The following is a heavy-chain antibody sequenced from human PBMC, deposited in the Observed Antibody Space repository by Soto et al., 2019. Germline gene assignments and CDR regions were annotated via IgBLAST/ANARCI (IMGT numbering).Heavy chain of an antibody. CDR2: IIPILGIA. Sequence: SVKVSCKASGGTFSSYTISWVRQAPGQGLEWMGRIIPILGIANYAQKFQGRVTITADKSTSTAYMELSSLRSEDTAVYYCARERSYYYEHVPWGQGTLVTVSS. D-gene: IGHD3-16*01. V-gene: IGHV1-69*04. CDR1: GGTFSSYT. J-gene: IGHJ5*02. CDR3: ARERSYYYEHVP.